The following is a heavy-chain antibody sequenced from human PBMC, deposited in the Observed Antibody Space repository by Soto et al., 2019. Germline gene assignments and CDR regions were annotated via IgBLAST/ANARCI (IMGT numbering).Heavy chain of an antibody. D-gene: IGHD1-26*01. CDR3: ARVANQGPGYYYYMDV. V-gene: IGHV4-59*01. CDR1: GGSISSYY. Sequence: SETLSLTCTVSGGSISSYYWSWIRQPPGKGLEWIGYIYYSGSTNYNPSLKSRVTISVDTSKNQFSLKLSSVTAADTAVYYCARVANQGPGYYYYMDVWGKGTTVTVSS. J-gene: IGHJ6*03. CDR2: IYYSGST.